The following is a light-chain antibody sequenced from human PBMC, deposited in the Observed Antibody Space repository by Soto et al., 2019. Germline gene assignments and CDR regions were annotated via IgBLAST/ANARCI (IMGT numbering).Light chain of an antibody. CDR1: QSISSY. Sequence: DIQMTQSPSSLSASVGDRVTITCRASQSISSYLNWYQQKPGKAPKLLIYAASSLQSGVPSRFSGSGSGTDFTLTISSLQPEDFATYYCQQSYSTPFTLGPGTKVVIK. J-gene: IGKJ3*01. CDR3: QQSYSTPFT. V-gene: IGKV1-39*01. CDR2: AAS.